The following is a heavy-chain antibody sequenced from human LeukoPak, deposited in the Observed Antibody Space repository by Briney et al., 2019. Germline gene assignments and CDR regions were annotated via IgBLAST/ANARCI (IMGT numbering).Heavy chain of an antibody. Sequence: GGSLRLSCAASGFTFNNHMMSWVRQAPGKGLQWVANINQDGSESYFGDSVKGRFTMSRDNARNSLYLQVNSPRDEDTAVYYCARLSHFDSGNHYRTYHYYYMDVWGKGTTVTVSS. CDR3: ARLSHFDSGNHYRTYHYYYMDV. CDR2: INQDGSES. J-gene: IGHJ6*03. V-gene: IGHV3-7*01. D-gene: IGHD3-10*01. CDR1: GFTFNNHM.